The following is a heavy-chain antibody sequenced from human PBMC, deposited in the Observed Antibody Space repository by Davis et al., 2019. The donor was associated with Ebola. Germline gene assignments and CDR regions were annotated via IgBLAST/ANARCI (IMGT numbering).Heavy chain of an antibody. CDR2: IKSKTDGETV. CDR3: ISRTTVGY. V-gene: IGHV3-15*07. CDR1: GFVISNAY. Sequence: GESLKISCEGSGFVISNAYMNWVRQAPGKGLEWVGRIKSKTDGETVDYAAPVKGRFTISRDDLKNTMYLQMNSLKVEDTGVYYCISRTTVGYWGQGTLVTVSS. D-gene: IGHD2/OR15-2a*01. J-gene: IGHJ4*02.